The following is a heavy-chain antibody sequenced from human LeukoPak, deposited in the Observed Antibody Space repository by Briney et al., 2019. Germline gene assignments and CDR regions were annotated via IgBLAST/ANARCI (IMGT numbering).Heavy chain of an antibody. Sequence: SETLSLTCAVYGGSFSGYYWSWLRQPPGKGLEWIGEINHSGSTNYNPSLKSRVTISVDTSKNQFSLKLSSVTAADTAVYYCARGVRYDYVWGTRQWNWFDPWGQGTLVTVSS. J-gene: IGHJ5*02. CDR2: INHSGST. D-gene: IGHD3-16*01. V-gene: IGHV4-34*01. CDR3: ARGVRYDYVWGTRQWNWFDP. CDR1: GGSFSGYY.